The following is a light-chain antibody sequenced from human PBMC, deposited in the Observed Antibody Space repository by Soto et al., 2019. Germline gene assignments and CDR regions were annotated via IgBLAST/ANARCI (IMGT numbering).Light chain of an antibody. Sequence: QSVLTQPPSVSGDPGQRVTISCTGSSSNIGAGYDVHWYQHLPETAPKLLIYGDTNRPSGVPDRISGSKSGTSASLAITGLRAEDEADYYSQSYDTSLNVWVFGGGTKVTVL. J-gene: IGLJ3*02. CDR1: SSNIGAGYD. V-gene: IGLV1-40*01. CDR2: GDT. CDR3: QSYDTSLNVWV.